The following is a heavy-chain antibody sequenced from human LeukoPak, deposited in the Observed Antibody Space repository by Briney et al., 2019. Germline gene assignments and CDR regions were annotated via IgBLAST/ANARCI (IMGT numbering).Heavy chain of an antibody. Sequence: ASVKVSCKASGYTFTSYGFSWVRQAPGQGLEWMGWINAYNGNTNYAQKLQGRVTMTTDTSTSTAYMDLRSLTSDDTAVYYCARGGYYGSGSFPDYWGQGTLVTVSS. CDR3: ARGGYYGSGSFPDY. CDR1: GYTFTSYG. D-gene: IGHD3-10*01. J-gene: IGHJ4*02. CDR2: INAYNGNT. V-gene: IGHV1-18*04.